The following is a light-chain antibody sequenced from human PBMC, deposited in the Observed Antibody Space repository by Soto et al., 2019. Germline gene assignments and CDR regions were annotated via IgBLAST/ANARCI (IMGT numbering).Light chain of an antibody. CDR2: DVS. CDR3: SSYTSSSTPRVV. CDR1: SSDVGGYNY. Sequence: QSALTQPASVSGSPGQSITISCTGTSSDVGGYNYVSWYQQHPGKAPKLMIYDVSNRPSGVSNRFSGSKSGNTASLTISGLPAEDEADYYCSSYTSSSTPRVVFGGGTKLTVL. V-gene: IGLV2-14*01. J-gene: IGLJ2*01.